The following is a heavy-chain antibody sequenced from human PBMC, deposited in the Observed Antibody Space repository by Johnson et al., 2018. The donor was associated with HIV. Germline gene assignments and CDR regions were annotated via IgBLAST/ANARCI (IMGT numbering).Heavy chain of an antibody. V-gene: IGHV3-30-3*01. Sequence: QVQLVESGGGVVQPGGSLRLSCAASGFTFSSYAMHWVRQAPGTGLEWVAVISYAGRNKYYADSVKARFTISRDNAKNTLYLQMNSLRAEDTAVYSCARELGSGWGETADAFDIWGQGTMVTVSS. CDR2: ISYAGRNK. J-gene: IGHJ3*02. CDR1: GFTFSSYA. CDR3: ARELGSGWGETADAFDI. D-gene: IGHD6-19*01.